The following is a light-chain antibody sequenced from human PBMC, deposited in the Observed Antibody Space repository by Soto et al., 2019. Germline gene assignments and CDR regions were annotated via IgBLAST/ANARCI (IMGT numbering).Light chain of an antibody. CDR3: VTWDTSLTTTVL. Sequence: QSVLTQPPSVSAAPGQKVIISCSGSSSNIETNFVSWYQQLPGTAPKLLISDNNKRPSGIPDRFSGSKSGTSATLGITGLQTGDEADYYCVTWDTSLTTTVLFGGGTKVTVL. V-gene: IGLV1-51*01. CDR2: DNN. J-gene: IGLJ2*01. CDR1: SSNIETNF.